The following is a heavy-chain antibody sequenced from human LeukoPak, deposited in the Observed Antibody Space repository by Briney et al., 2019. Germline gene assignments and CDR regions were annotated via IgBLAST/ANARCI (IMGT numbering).Heavy chain of an antibody. D-gene: IGHD3-10*01. J-gene: IGHJ5*02. Sequence: SETLSLTCTVSGDSISSGDYYWSWIRQPAGKGLEWIGRISSSGSTNYNPSLKSRVTISVDTPKNQFSLRLSSVTAADTAMFYCARHGWDYPSGTYYTFDPWGQGTLVTVSS. CDR1: GDSISSGDYY. V-gene: IGHV4-61*02. CDR2: ISSSGST. CDR3: ARHGWDYPSGTYYTFDP.